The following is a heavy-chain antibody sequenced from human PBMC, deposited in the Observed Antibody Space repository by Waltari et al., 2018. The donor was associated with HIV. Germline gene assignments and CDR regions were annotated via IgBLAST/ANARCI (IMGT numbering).Heavy chain of an antibody. CDR2: IYTSGST. J-gene: IGHJ2*01. Sequence: QVQLQESGPGLVKPSQTLSLTCTVSGGSISSGSYYWSWIRQPAGKGLEWIGRIYTSGSTNYNPSLKSRVTISVDTSKNQFSLKLSSVTDADTAVYYCARVSTVVTPYFDLWGRGTLVTVSS. CDR1: GGSISSGSYY. CDR3: ARVSTVVTPYFDL. V-gene: IGHV4-61*02. D-gene: IGHD4-17*01.